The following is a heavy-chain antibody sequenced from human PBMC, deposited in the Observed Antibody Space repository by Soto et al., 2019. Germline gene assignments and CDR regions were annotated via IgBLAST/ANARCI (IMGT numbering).Heavy chain of an antibody. Sequence: QVQLVESGGGLVKPGGSLRLSCAASGFTFSDYYMSWIRQAPGKGLEWVSYISSSGSTIYYADSVKGRFTISRDNAKNSLSLQRNSLRAEDTAVYYCAREPLTGTTYYYYYGMDVWGQGTTVTVSS. D-gene: IGHD1-20*01. V-gene: IGHV3-11*01. CDR1: GFTFSDYY. J-gene: IGHJ6*02. CDR3: AREPLTGTTYYYYYGMDV. CDR2: ISSSGSTI.